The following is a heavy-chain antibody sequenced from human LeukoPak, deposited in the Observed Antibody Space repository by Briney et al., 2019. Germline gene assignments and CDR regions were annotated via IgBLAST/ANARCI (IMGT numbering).Heavy chain of an antibody. V-gene: IGHV1-8*01. CDR2: MDPNSGNT. Sequence: ASVKVSCKASGYTFTTYGINWVRQATGQGLEWMGWMDPNSGNTGYAQKFQGRVTMTRNTSIRTAYMELSSLRSEDTAVYYCARTYYYDSADFRILYGMDVWGQGTTVTVSS. J-gene: IGHJ6*02. CDR1: GYTFTTYG. CDR3: ARTYYYDSADFRILYGMDV. D-gene: IGHD3-22*01.